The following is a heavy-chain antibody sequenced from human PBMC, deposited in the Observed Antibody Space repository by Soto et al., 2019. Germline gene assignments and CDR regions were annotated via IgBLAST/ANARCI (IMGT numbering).Heavy chain of an antibody. Sequence: PSETLSLTCTVSGGSISSGGYYWSWIRQHPGKGLEWIGYIYYSGSTYYNPSLKSRVTISVDTSKNQFSLKLSSVTAADTAVYYCAREDHYDFWSGYYGSGIGMDVWGQGTTVTVSS. CDR1: GGSISSGGYY. V-gene: IGHV4-31*03. D-gene: IGHD3-3*01. J-gene: IGHJ6*02. CDR3: AREDHYDFWSGYYGSGIGMDV. CDR2: IYYSGST.